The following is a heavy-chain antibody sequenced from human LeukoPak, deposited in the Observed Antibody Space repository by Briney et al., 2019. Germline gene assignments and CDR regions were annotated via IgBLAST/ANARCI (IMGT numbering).Heavy chain of an antibody. V-gene: IGHV3-20*04. CDR2: INCNGSST. CDR3: ARDQDCSSTSCYIDY. D-gene: IGHD2-2*02. J-gene: IGHJ4*02. Sequence: GGSLRLSCAASGFTFDDYGMSWVRQAPGKVLEWVSGINCNGSSTGYADSVKGRFTISRDNSKNSLYLQMNSLRAEDTALYYCARDQDCSSTSCYIDYWGQGTVVSVSS. CDR1: GFTFDDYG.